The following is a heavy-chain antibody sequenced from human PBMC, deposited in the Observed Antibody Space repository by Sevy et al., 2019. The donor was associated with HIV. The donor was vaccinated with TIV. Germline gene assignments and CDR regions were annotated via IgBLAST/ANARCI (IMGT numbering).Heavy chain of an antibody. Sequence: ASVKVSCKASGYTFTSYDINWVRQATGPGLEWMGWMNPKSGNTGYAQKFQGRVTMTRNTSISTAYMELSSRRSEYTAVYYCARGVRGTMVRGVVDYGGQGTLVTVSS. CDR3: ARGVRGTMVRGVVDY. V-gene: IGHV1-8*01. CDR1: GYTFTSYD. CDR2: MNPKSGNT. J-gene: IGHJ4*02. D-gene: IGHD3-10*01.